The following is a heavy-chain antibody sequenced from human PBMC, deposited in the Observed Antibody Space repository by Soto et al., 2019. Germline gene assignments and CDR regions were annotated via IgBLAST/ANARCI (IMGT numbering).Heavy chain of an antibody. D-gene: IGHD2-15*01. J-gene: IGHJ6*02. CDR3: ANVVVVVAGIMDV. CDR1: GFTVSSYA. Sequence: PGGSLRLSCAASGFTVSSYAMGWVRQAPGKGLEWVSAISGSGGSTYYADSVKGRFTISRDNSKNTLYLQMNSLIAEDTAVYYCANVVVVVAGIMDVWGQGTTVTVSS. V-gene: IGHV3-23*01. CDR2: ISGSGGST.